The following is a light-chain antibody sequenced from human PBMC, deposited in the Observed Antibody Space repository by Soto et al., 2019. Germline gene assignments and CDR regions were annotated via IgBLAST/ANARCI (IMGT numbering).Light chain of an antibody. CDR1: QSVSKN. V-gene: IGKV3-15*01. CDR2: GAS. J-gene: IGKJ4*01. Sequence: EIVMTQSPATLSVSPGDRATLSCRASQSVSKNLAWYQQKPGQAPRLLMYGASTRATGFPARFSGSGSGTEFTLTISSLQSEDFAVYYCQQYNKWPLTFGGGTKVDIK. CDR3: QQYNKWPLT.